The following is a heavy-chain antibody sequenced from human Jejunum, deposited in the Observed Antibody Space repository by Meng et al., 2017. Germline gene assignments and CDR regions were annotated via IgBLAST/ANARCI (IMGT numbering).Heavy chain of an antibody. J-gene: IGHJ4*02. CDR1: GYTFTRYV. CDR3: PRVVDNEFDY. D-gene: IGHD2-8*01. Sequence: VRLVQSVAEVTRPGVSVKVSCQASGYTFTRYVMNWLRPAPGQGLEWMGWINRNTGNTDYAPRFQGRFAMDTDTPICTVYMELSSVGTAVTYVYCCPRVVDNEFDYWGQGTLVTVSS. V-gene: IGHV1-8*01. CDR2: INRNTGNT.